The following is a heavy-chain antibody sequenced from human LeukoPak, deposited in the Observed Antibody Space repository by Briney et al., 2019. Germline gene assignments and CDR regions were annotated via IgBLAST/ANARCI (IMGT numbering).Heavy chain of an antibody. CDR2: IYTSGST. Sequence: KASETLSLTCTVSGGSISSYYWSWIRQPAGKGLEWIGRIYTSGSTNYNPSLKSRVTMSVDMSKNQFSLKLSSVTAADTAVYYCARDGMGGGDADYYYYGMDVWGQGTTVTVSS. V-gene: IGHV4-4*07. D-gene: IGHD4-17*01. CDR3: ARDGMGGGDADYYYYGMDV. CDR1: GGSISSYY. J-gene: IGHJ6*02.